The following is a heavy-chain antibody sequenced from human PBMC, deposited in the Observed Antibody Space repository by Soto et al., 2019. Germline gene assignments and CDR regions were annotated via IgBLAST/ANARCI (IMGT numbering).Heavy chain of an antibody. Sequence: PGGSLTLSCAASGFTFSSYAMHWVRQVPGKGLEWVAVISYDGSNKNYADSVKGRFTISRDNSKNTLYLQMNSLRAEDTAVYYCARDHENSRNYYGSGSAPAWGQGTLVTVSS. V-gene: IGHV3-30-3*01. J-gene: IGHJ5*02. CDR1: GFTFSSYA. D-gene: IGHD3-10*01. CDR2: ISYDGSNK. CDR3: ARDHENSRNYYGSGSAPA.